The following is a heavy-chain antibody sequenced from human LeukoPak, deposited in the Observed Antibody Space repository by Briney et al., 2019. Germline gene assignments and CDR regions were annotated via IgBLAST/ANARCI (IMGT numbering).Heavy chain of an antibody. V-gene: IGHV3-30*02. CDR3: AKDVPGVGINY. CDR2: IQYDGSNK. D-gene: IGHD3-10*02. J-gene: IGHJ4*02. CDR1: GFTFSSYG. Sequence: GGSLRLSCAASGFTFSSYGMHWVRQAPGKGLKWVAFIQYDGSNKYYTGSVKGRFTISRDNSKNTLYLQMNSLRAEDTAVYYCAKDVPGVGINYWGQGTLVTVSS.